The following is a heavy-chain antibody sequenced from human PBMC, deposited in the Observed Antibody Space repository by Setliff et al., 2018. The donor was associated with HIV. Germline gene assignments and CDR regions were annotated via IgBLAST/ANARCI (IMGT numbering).Heavy chain of an antibody. CDR3: ARDLRSSHGSPNYFDY. J-gene: IGHJ4*02. Sequence: GGSLRLSCAASGFTFSSYSMNWVRQAPGKGLEWVSYIGGSGSAIYYADSVKGRFTISRDNAKNSLYLEMNSLRAEETAVYYCARDLRSSHGSPNYFDYWGRGALVTVSS. CDR2: IGGSGSAI. CDR1: GFTFSSYS. V-gene: IGHV3-48*04. D-gene: IGHD2-15*01.